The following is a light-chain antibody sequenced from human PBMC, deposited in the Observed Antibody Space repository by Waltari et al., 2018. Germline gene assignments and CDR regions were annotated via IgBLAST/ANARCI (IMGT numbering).Light chain of an antibody. J-gene: IGKJ4*01. Sequence: EIVLTQSPGTLSLSPGERATLSCRAGQNVGRYLAWYQQKPGQAPSLLIHETSHRAAGMPARFSGSGSGTDFTLIISSLEPEDFAVFYCQQRANWPLTFGGGTKVEIK. V-gene: IGKV3-11*01. CDR1: QNVGRY. CDR3: QQRANWPLT. CDR2: ETS.